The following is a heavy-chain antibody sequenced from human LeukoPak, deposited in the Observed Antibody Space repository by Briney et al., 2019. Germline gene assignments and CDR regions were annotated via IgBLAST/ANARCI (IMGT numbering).Heavy chain of an antibody. Sequence: GGSLRLSCTASGFTFSNYAMSWVRQAPGKGLEWVSAISGSGGNTYYADSVKGRFTISRDNSKNTLYLQMNSLGAEDTAVYYCAKDGRSDGYSWGYFDYWGQGTLVTVSS. D-gene: IGHD5-18*01. V-gene: IGHV3-23*01. CDR1: GFTFSNYA. CDR3: AKDGRSDGYSWGYFDY. CDR2: ISGSGGNT. J-gene: IGHJ4*02.